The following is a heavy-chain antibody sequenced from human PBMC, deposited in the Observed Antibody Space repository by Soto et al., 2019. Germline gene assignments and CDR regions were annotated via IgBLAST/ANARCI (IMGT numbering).Heavy chain of an antibody. Sequence: EVQLLESGGGLVQPGGFLRLSCAASGFTFSSYAMSWVRQAPGKGLEWVSAISGSGGSTYYADSVKGRFTISRDNSKNTLYLQMNSLRAEDTAVYYCAKDPDQYSSGWYDYWGQGTLVTVSS. D-gene: IGHD6-19*01. CDR1: GFTFSSYA. CDR3: AKDPDQYSSGWYDY. V-gene: IGHV3-23*01. J-gene: IGHJ4*02. CDR2: ISGSGGST.